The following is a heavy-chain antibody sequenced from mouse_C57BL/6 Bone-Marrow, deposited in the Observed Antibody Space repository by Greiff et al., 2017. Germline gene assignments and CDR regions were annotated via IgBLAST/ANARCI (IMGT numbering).Heavy chain of an antibody. D-gene: IGHD1-1*02. Sequence: EVKLVESGEGLVKPGGSLKLSCAASGFTFSSYAMSWVRQTPEKRLEWVAYISSGGDYIYYADTVKGRFTISRDNARNTLYLQMSSLKSEDTARYYCTRRGLWPHYYAMDYWGQGTSVTVSS. CDR3: TRRGLWPHYYAMDY. CDR2: ISSGGDYI. V-gene: IGHV5-9-1*02. J-gene: IGHJ4*01. CDR1: GFTFSSYA.